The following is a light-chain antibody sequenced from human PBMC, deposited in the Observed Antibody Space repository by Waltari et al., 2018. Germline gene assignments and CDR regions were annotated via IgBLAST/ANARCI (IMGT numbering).Light chain of an antibody. CDR2: KDR. CDR1: ALAKLY. V-gene: IGLV3-25*03. J-gene: IGLJ2*01. Sequence: SSELTQPPSVSVSPGQTARITCSGDALAKLYAFWYQKKTGQAPVMVIYKDRERPSGIPERFSGSSSGTIATLTISGVQAEDEADYYCQSGDSTSTYPVFGGGTKLTVL. CDR3: QSGDSTSTYPV.